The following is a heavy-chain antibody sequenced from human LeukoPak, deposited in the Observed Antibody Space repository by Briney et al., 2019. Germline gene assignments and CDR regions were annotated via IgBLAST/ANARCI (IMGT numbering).Heavy chain of an antibody. V-gene: IGHV3-21*01. CDR3: ARVIGTTSPDF. J-gene: IGHJ4*02. CDR2: ISSNNDYI. CDR1: GFTFDDYG. Sequence: GGSLRLSCAASGFTFDDYGMSWVRQAPGKGLEWVSSISSNNDYIYYADSVKGRFTISRDNAKNSLYLQMNSLRADDTAVYYCARVIGTTSPDFWGQGTLVTVSS. D-gene: IGHD2/OR15-2a*01.